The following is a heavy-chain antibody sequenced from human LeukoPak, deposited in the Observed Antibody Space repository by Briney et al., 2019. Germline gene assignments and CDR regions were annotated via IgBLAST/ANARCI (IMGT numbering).Heavy chain of an antibody. D-gene: IGHD6-13*01. CDR2: IIPIFGTA. J-gene: IGHJ6*03. CDR3: ASAGYSSSWYGPPYYYYYMDV. Sequence: GASVKVSCKASGGTFSSYAISWVRQAPGQGLEWMGGIIPIFGTANYAQKFQGRVTITADKSTSTAYMELSSLRSEDTAVYYCASAGYSSSWYGPPYYYYYMDVWGKGTTVTVSS. V-gene: IGHV1-69*06. CDR1: GGTFSSYA.